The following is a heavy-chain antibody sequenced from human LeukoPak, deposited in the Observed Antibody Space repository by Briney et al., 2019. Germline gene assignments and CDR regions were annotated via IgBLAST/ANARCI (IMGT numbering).Heavy chain of an antibody. V-gene: IGHV2-5*02. CDR3: AHRVGSTLSKDGYMHYYYGMDV. CDR1: GFSLSTSGVG. CDR2: IYWDDDK. Sequence: SGPTLVNPTQTLTLTCTFSGFSLSTSGVGVGWIRQPPGKAPEWLAFIYWDDDKRYSPSLKSRVAITKDTSKNQVVLTMTNMDPVDTATYYCAHRVGSTLSKDGYMHYYYGMDVWGQGTTVTVSS. J-gene: IGHJ6*02. D-gene: IGHD5-24*01.